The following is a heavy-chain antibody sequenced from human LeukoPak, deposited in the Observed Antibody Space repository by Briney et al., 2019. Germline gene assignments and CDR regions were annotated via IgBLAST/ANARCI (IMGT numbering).Heavy chain of an antibody. Sequence: GGSLRLSCVASGFIFSSYGMHWVRQAPGKGLDWVAFIRYDGSNKYYADSVKGRFAISRDNSKNTLYLQVNSLRAEDTAVYYCAKEKYDTSGYYHDYWGQGTLVTVSS. CDR3: AKEKYDTSGYYHDY. J-gene: IGHJ4*02. CDR1: GFIFSSYG. V-gene: IGHV3-30*02. D-gene: IGHD3-22*01. CDR2: IRYDGSNK.